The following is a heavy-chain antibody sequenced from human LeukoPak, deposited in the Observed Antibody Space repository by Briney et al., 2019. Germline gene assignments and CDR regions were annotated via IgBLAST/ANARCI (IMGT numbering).Heavy chain of an antibody. CDR2: IYYSGSA. CDR1: GGSISGYY. Sequence: KPSETLSLTCTVSGGSISGYYWSWIRRPPGKGLEWIGHIYYSGSADYNASLKSRATMFVDTSKNEFSLTLRSVTAADTAVYYCARVGDSSGYSVLDPWGQGTLVTVSS. V-gene: IGHV4-59*01. J-gene: IGHJ5*02. D-gene: IGHD3-22*01. CDR3: ARVGDSSGYSVLDP.